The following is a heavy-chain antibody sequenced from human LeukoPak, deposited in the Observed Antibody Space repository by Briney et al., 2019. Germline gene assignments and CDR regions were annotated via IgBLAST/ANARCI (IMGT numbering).Heavy chain of an antibody. D-gene: IGHD3-10*01. CDR3: ARDTGDYYGSGSRLDP. CDR1: GYTFTGYY. Sequence: ASVKVSCKASGYTFTGYYIHWVRQAPGQGLEWMGWVNPNSGGANYAQKFQGRVTMTRDTSISTAYMELSRLGSDDTAMYECARDTGDYYGSGSRLDPWGQGTLVTVSS. CDR2: VNPNSGGA. V-gene: IGHV1-2*02. J-gene: IGHJ5*02.